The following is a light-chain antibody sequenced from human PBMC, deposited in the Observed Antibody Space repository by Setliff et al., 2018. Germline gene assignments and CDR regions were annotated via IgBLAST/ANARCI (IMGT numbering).Light chain of an antibody. CDR2: EVT. V-gene: IGLV2-23*02. Sequence: QSALTQPASVSGSPGQSITISCTGTNSDVWTYNLVSWYQQHPGKAPKLMIFEVTKRPSGVSDRFSGSKSGNTASLTISGLQTEDEAYYYCCSYAGSNTFIVFGGGTKVTLL. J-gene: IGLJ2*01. CDR1: NSDVWTYNL. CDR3: CSYAGSNTFIV.